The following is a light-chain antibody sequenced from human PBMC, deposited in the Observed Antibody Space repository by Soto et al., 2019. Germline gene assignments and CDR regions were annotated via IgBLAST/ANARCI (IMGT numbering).Light chain of an antibody. CDR1: ESVRTS. CDR2: GAS. CDR3: QQYSDWPRT. J-gene: IGKJ1*01. V-gene: IGKV3-15*01. Sequence: EIVLTQSPATLSVSPGERATLSCRASESVRTSLAWYQQKPGRSPSLLIYGASNRATGLPARFSGSGSGTEFTLTFSSLQSEDFAVYYCQQYSDWPRTFGQGTKLEFK.